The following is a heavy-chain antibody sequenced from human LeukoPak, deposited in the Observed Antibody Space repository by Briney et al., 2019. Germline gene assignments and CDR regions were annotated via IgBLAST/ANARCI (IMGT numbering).Heavy chain of an antibody. CDR1: GYTLTELS. Sequence: ASVKVSCKVSGYTLTELSMHWVRQAPGKGLEWMGGFDPEDGETIYAQKFQGRVTMTEDTSTDTAYMELSSLRSEDAAVYYCATDRMVRGVIVNWFDLWGQGTLVTVSS. CDR3: ATDRMVRGVIVNWFDL. V-gene: IGHV1-24*01. CDR2: FDPEDGET. D-gene: IGHD3-10*01. J-gene: IGHJ5*02.